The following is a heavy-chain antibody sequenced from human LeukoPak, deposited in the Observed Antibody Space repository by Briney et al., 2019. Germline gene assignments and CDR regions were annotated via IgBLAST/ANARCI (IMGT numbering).Heavy chain of an antibody. CDR3: ARKDIAVAGTGFDY. CDR2: IYHSGST. Sequence: SETLSLTCAVSGGSISSSNWWSWVRQAPGKGLEWIGEIYHSGSTNYNPSLKSRVTISVDKSKNQFSLKLSSVTAADTAVYYCARKDIAVAGTGFDYWGQGTLVTVSS. D-gene: IGHD6-19*01. J-gene: IGHJ4*02. CDR1: GGSISSSNW. V-gene: IGHV4-4*02.